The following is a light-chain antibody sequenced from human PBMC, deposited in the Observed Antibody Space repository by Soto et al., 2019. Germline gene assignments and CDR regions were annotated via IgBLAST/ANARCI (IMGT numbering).Light chain of an antibody. CDR2: EVS. V-gene: IGLV2-14*01. Sequence: QSALTQPASVSGSPGQSITISCTGTSSDVGRYRYVSWYQQHPGKVPKLMIYEVSSRPSGIPSRFSGSKSGNTASLTISGLQAEDEADYYCSSYTSSSSRVFGAGTKLTVL. J-gene: IGLJ2*01. CDR3: SSYTSSSSRV. CDR1: SSDVGRYRY.